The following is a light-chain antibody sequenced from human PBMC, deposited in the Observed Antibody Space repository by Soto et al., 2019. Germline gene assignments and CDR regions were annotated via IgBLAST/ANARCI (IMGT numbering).Light chain of an antibody. Sequence: EIVLTQSPATLSVSPGERATLYCRASQSVSSYLAWYQQKPGQATRLLIYDASNRATGIPARFSGSGSGTDFSLTISSLEPADFAVYYCQQRSNWLTFGGGTKVEIK. CDR3: QQRSNWLT. CDR2: DAS. V-gene: IGKV3-11*01. J-gene: IGKJ4*01. CDR1: QSVSSY.